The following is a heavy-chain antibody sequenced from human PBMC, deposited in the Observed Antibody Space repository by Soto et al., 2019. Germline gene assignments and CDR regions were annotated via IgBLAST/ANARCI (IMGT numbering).Heavy chain of an antibody. Sequence: PGGSLRLSCAASGFTFSSFAMSWVRQAPGKGLDWVSAISGSGGSTYSADSVKGRFTISRDNSKNTLYLQMSSLRAEDTAVYYCARGLSAGKGSPPDFWGQGSLVTAS. CDR2: ISGSGGST. D-gene: IGHD6-13*01. CDR1: GFTFSSFA. CDR3: ARGLSAGKGSPPDF. J-gene: IGHJ4*02. V-gene: IGHV3-23*01.